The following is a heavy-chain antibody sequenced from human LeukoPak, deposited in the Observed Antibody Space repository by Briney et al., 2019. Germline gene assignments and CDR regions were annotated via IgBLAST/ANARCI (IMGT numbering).Heavy chain of an antibody. D-gene: IGHD3/OR15-3a*01. CDR1: GDTFSSYA. J-gene: IGHJ6*03. CDR3: ARVPPNGLQPGSGAYYYYYMDV. Sequence: ASVKVSCKASGDTFSSYAISWVRQAPGQGLEWMGGIIPIFGTANYAQKFQGRVTITADKSTSTAYMELSSLRSEDTAVYYCARVPPNGLQPGSGAYYYYYMDVWGKGTTVTVSS. V-gene: IGHV1-69*06. CDR2: IIPIFGTA.